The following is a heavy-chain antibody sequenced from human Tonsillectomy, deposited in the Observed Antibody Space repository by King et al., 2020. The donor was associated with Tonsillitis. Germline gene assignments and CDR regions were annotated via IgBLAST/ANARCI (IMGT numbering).Heavy chain of an antibody. J-gene: IGHJ4*02. CDR2: IRYDGSNK. Sequence: VQLVESGGGVVQPGGSLRLSCAASGFTFSSYGMHWVRQAPGKGLEWVAFIRYDGSNKYYADSVKGRFTISRDNSKNTLYLQMNSLRAEDTAVYYCAKDEQLLVLSLPDYWGQGTLVTVSS. CDR3: AKDEQLLVLSLPDY. D-gene: IGHD6-19*01. V-gene: IGHV3-30*02. CDR1: GFTFSSYG.